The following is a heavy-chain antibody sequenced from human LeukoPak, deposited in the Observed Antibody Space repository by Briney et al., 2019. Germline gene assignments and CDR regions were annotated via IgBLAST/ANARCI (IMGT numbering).Heavy chain of an antibody. CDR2: ISWDGGST. CDR3: AATYYDYVWGSLDY. CDR1: GFTFDDYA. V-gene: IGHV3-43D*04. J-gene: IGHJ4*02. D-gene: IGHD3-16*01. Sequence: GGSLRLSCAASGFTFDDYAMHWVRQAPGKGLEWVSLISWDGGSTYYADSVKGRFTISRDNSKNSLYLQMNSLGAEDTALYYCAATYYDYVWGSLDYWGQGTLVTVSS.